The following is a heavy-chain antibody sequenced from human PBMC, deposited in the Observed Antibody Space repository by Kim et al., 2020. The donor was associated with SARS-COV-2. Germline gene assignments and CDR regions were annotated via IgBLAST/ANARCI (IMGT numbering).Heavy chain of an antibody. J-gene: IGHJ4*02. Sequence: ASVKVSCKASGYTFTSYGISWVRQAPGQGLEWMGWISAYNGNTNYAQKLQGRVTMTTDTSTSTAYMELRSLRSDDTAVYYCAREGHSWELLSYFDYWGQGTLVTVSS. CDR3: AREGHSWELLSYFDY. D-gene: IGHD1-26*01. V-gene: IGHV1-18*01. CDR1: GYTFTSYG. CDR2: ISAYNGNT.